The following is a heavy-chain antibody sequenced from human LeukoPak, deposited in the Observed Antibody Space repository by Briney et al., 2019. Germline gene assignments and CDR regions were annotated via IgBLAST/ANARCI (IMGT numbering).Heavy chain of an antibody. J-gene: IGHJ4*02. CDR2: ISSSSSYI. V-gene: IGHV3-21*01. CDR3: ASESAFGGVIVKVY. Sequence: GGSLRLSCAASGLTFSSYSMNWVRQAPGKGLEWVSSISSSSSYIYYADSVKGRFTISRDNAKNSLYLQMNSLRAEDTAVYYCASESAFGGVIVKVYWGQGTLVTVSS. CDR1: GLTFSSYS. D-gene: IGHD3-16*02.